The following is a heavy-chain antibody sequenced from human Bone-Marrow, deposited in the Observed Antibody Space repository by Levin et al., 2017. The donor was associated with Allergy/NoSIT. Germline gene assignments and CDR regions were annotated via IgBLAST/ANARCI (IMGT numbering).Heavy chain of an antibody. D-gene: IGHD4-11*01. V-gene: IGHV4-61*01. CDR1: GGSVSSGRYY. CDR3: AREHNYENAFEI. Sequence: KASETLSLTCTVSGGSVSSGRYYWTWIRQPPGKGLEWIGYIYYSGSTNYNPSLKSRVTISVDTSKNQFSLNLNSVTAAATAVYYCAREHNYENAFEIWEPGTMVSVSS. J-gene: IGHJ3*02. CDR2: IYYSGST.